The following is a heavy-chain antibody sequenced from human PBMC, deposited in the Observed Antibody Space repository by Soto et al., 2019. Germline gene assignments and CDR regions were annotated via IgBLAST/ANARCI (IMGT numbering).Heavy chain of an antibody. CDR3: ARDSEGSTRHFDY. CDR1: GGSISSGGYY. V-gene: IGHV4-31*03. CDR2: IYYSGST. D-gene: IGHD2-2*01. J-gene: IGHJ4*02. Sequence: SETLSLTCTVSGGSISSGGYYWSWIRQHPGKGLEWIGYIYYSGSTYYNPSLKSRVTKSVDTSKNQFSLKLSSVTAADTAVYYCARDSEGSTRHFDYWGQGTLVTVPQ.